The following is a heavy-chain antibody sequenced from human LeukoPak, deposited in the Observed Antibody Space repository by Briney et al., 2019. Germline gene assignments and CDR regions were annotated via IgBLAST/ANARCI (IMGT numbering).Heavy chain of an antibody. J-gene: IGHJ3*02. CDR2: INPNNGDT. V-gene: IGHV1-2*02. CDR1: GYTFVAYF. Sequence: VASVKVSCKASGYTFVAYFMHWVRQAPGQGLEWMGWINPNNGDTDSAQKFKGRVTMTRDTSISTVYMELTRLTSDDTAVYFCARWHYDILTGYNGYDAFDIWGQGTMVTVSS. CDR3: ARWHYDILTGYNGYDAFDI. D-gene: IGHD3-9*01.